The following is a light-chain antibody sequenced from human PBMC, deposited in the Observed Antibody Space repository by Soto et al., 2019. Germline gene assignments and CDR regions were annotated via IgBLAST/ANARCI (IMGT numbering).Light chain of an antibody. J-gene: IGLJ1*01. V-gene: IGLV1-40*01. Sequence: QSVLTQPPSVSGAPGQRVTISCNGSSSNIGAGRDVHWYRQLPGAAPKFLISDSNHRPSGVPDRFSVSKSGASASLAITGLRAEDEGDYFCQSYGTSLSGLYVFGTGPKLTVL. CDR2: DSN. CDR1: SSNIGAGRD. CDR3: QSYGTSLSGLYV.